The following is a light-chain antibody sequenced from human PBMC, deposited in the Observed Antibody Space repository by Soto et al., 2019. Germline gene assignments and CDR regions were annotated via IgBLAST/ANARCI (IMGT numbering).Light chain of an antibody. Sequence: IQMTQSPSSLSASVGDRVTITCRASQSISSYLNWYQQKPGKAPKLLIYKASTLKSGVPSRFSGSGSGTDSTLTISSLQPEDFATYYCQQFNNYPFTFGQGTRLEIK. J-gene: IGKJ5*01. V-gene: IGKV1D-13*01. CDR1: QSISSY. CDR3: QQFNNYPFT. CDR2: KAS.